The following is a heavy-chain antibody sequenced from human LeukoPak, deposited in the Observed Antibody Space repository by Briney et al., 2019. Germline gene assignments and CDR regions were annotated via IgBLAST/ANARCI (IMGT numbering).Heavy chain of an antibody. J-gene: IGHJ4*02. Sequence: SETLSLTCTVSGGSISSSSYYWGWIRQPPGKGLEWIGRIYISGSTNYNPSHKSRVTMSVDTSKNQFSLKLSSVTAADTAVYYCARDRGTWNDDGFDYWGQGTLVTVSS. CDR2: IYISGST. V-gene: IGHV4-39*07. D-gene: IGHD1-1*01. CDR3: ARDRGTWNDDGFDY. CDR1: GGSISSSSYY.